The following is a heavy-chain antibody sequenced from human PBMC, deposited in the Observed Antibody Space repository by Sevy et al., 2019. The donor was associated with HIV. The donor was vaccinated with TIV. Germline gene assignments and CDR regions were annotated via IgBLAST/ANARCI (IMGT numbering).Heavy chain of an antibody. CDR1: GFTFSSYA. CDR2: ISYDGSKK. J-gene: IGHJ6*02. Sequence: GGSLRLSCAASGFTFSSYAMHWVRQAPGKGLEWVAVISYDGSKKYYADSVKGRFTISRDNSKNTLYLQMNSLRAEDTAVYYCARQRDRVFYYYGMDVWGQGTTVTVSS. CDR3: ARQRDRVFYYYGMDV. V-gene: IGHV3-30*04. D-gene: IGHD3-22*01.